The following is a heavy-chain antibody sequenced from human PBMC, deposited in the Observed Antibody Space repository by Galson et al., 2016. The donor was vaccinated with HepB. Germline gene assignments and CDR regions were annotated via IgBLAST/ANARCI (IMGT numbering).Heavy chain of an antibody. CDR1: GFTFSSFS. D-gene: IGHD1-20*01. V-gene: IGHV3-74*01. J-gene: IGHJ4*02. CDR2: INTGGSST. CDR3: ARDNWDDAGCSVDH. Sequence: SLRLSCAVSGFTFSSFSMNWVRQAPGKGLVWVSRINTGGSSTSYADSVKGRFTISRDNAKNTLYLEMNSLRAEDTAVYYCARDNWDDAGCSVDHWGQGTLVTVSS.